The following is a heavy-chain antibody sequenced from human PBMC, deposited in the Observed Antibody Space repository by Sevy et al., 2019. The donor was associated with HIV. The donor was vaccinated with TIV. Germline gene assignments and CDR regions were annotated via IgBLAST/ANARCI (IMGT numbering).Heavy chain of an antibody. V-gene: IGHV4-4*07. J-gene: IGHJ4*02. D-gene: IGHD4-17*01. CDR3: AREFYGEIVPYHFDY. CDR2: IYTSGST. Sequence: SETLSLTCTVSGVSFINNYWTWIRQPAGKGLEWIGHIYTSGSTRYNPSLQNRVTMSVDTSKNYFSLRLSSVTAADTAVYYCAREFYGEIVPYHFDYWGQGTLVTVSS. CDR1: GVSFINNY.